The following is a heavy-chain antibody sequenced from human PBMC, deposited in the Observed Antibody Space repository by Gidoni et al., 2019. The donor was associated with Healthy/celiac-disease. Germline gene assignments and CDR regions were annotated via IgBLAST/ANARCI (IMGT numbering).Heavy chain of an antibody. Sequence: FTISRDNSKNTLYLQMNSLRAEDTAVYYCAKTSDSSGFWYFDLWGRGTLVTVSS. J-gene: IGHJ2*01. D-gene: IGHD3-22*01. V-gene: IGHV3-23*01. CDR3: AKTSDSSGFWYFDL.